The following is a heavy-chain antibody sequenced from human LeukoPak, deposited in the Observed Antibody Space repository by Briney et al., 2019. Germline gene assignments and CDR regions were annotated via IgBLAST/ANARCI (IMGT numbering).Heavy chain of an antibody. CDR3: ASAEGYYDSSGYYQNYFDY. D-gene: IGHD3-22*01. CDR2: ISSSSSTI. CDR1: GFTFSSYS. V-gene: IGHV3-48*04. Sequence: GGSLRLSCAASGFTFSSYSMNWVRQAPGKGLEWVSYISSSSSTIYYADSVKGRFTISRDNARNSLYLQMNSLRAEDTAVYYCASAEGYYDSSGYYQNYFDYWGQGTLVTVSS. J-gene: IGHJ4*02.